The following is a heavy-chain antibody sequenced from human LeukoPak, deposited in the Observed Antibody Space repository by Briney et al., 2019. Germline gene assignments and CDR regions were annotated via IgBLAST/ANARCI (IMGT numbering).Heavy chain of an antibody. J-gene: IGHJ6*02. V-gene: IGHV4-4*07. Sequence: KTSETLSLTCTVSGVSISSYYWSCLRQPAGGGLEWIGRIYSTGSTHYTPSLKSRVTMSVDTSKSHFSLRLSSATAADTAVDSSARQVAHAGTAVMDVWGQRTPVTVSS. CDR3: ARQVAHAGTAVMDV. D-gene: IGHD6-13*01. CDR2: IYSTGST. CDR1: GVSISSYY.